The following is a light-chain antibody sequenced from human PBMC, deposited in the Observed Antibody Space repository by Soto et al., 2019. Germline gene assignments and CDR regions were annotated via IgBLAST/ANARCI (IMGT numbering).Light chain of an antibody. CDR3: QQYNSYPLT. CDR2: KAS. Sequence: DIPMTQSPSTLSASVGDRVTVTCRASQSISSWLAWYQQKPGKAPKLLIYKASSLESGVPSRFSGSGSGTEFTLTISSLQPDDFATYYCQQYNSYPLTFGGGTKVEIK. V-gene: IGKV1-5*03. J-gene: IGKJ4*01. CDR1: QSISSW.